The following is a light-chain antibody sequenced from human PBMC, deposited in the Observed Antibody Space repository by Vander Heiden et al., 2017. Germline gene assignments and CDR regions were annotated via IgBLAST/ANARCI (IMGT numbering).Light chain of an antibody. CDR3: QQDDNRHL. V-gene: IGKV1-33*01. Sequence: DIQMTQSPSSLSASVGDRVTITCQASQDISNYLNWYQQKPGKAPKLLIYDASNLEKGVPSRFSGSGSGTDFTFTISSLQPEDLATYYCQQDDNRHLFGGGTKVEIK. CDR1: QDISNY. J-gene: IGKJ4*01. CDR2: DAS.